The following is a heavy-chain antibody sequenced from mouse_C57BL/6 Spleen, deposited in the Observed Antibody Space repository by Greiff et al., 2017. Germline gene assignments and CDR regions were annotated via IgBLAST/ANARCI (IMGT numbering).Heavy chain of an antibody. D-gene: IGHD1-1*01. V-gene: IGHV1-50*01. CDR1: GYTFTSYW. CDR3: ARKSGSSYGYYAMDY. J-gene: IGHJ4*01. CDR2: IDPSDSYT. Sequence: QVQLQQPGAELVKPGASVKLSCKASGYTFTSYWMQWVKQRPGQGLEWIGEIDPSDSYTNYNQKFKGKATLTVDTSSSTAYMQLSSLTSEDSAVYYCARKSGSSYGYYAMDYWGQGTSVTVSS.